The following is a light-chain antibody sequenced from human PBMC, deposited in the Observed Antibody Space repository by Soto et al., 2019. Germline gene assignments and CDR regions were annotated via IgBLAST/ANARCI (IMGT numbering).Light chain of an antibody. CDR1: QSVSSN. CDR3: QQYNRWPYT. V-gene: IGKV3-15*01. J-gene: IGKJ2*01. Sequence: EIVMTQSPATLSVSPGERATLSCRASQSVSSNFAWYQQKPGQAPRLLIYGTSTRATGLPPRFSGSGSGTEFTLTISSLQCEDFAVYYCQQYNRWPYTFGQGTKLEIK. CDR2: GTS.